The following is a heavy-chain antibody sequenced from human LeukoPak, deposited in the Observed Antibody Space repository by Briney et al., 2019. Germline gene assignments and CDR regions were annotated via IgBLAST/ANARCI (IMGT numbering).Heavy chain of an antibody. V-gene: IGHV3-23*01. J-gene: IGHJ4*02. CDR2: ISGSGGST. CDR1: GFTFSSYA. Sequence: GGSLRLSCAASGFTFSSYAMSWVRQAPGKGLEWVSAISGSGGSTYYADSVKGRFTISRDNSKNTLYLQMNSLRAEDTAVYYCAIDYRSSTSCSLTTFGYWGQGTLVTVSS. CDR3: AIDYRSSTSCSLTTFGY. D-gene: IGHD2-2*01.